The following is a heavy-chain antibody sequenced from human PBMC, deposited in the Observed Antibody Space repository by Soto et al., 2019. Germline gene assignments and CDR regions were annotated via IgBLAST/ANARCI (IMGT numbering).Heavy chain of an antibody. CDR3: ARQYSYCYSGYYFDY. V-gene: IGHV1-69*02. CDR2: IIPILGIA. D-gene: IGHD5-18*01. J-gene: IGHJ4*02. Sequence: QVQLVQSGAEVKKPGSSVKVSCKASGGTFSSYTISWVRQAPGQGLEWMGRIIPILGIANYAQKFQGRVTITADKSTSTAYMELSSLRSEDTAVYYCARQYSYCYSGYYFDYWGQGTLVTVSS. CDR1: GGTFSSYT.